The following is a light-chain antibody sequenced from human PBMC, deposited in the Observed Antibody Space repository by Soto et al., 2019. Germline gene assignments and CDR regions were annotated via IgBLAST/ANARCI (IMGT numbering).Light chain of an antibody. V-gene: IGKV1-5*03. J-gene: IGKJ1*01. CDR1: QSISSW. Sequence: IPMTPSPSPPFPSFGEKVTPPFPASQSISSWLAWYQQKPGKAPKLLIYKASSLESGVPSRFSGSGSGTEFTLTISSLQPDDFATYYCQQYNSYFRTFGQGTKVDIK. CDR3: QQYNSYFRT. CDR2: KAS.